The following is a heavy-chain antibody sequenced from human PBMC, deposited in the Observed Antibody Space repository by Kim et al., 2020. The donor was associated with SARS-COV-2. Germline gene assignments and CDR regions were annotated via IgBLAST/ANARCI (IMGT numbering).Heavy chain of an antibody. CDR1: GGSISSSSYY. D-gene: IGHD5-12*01. CDR2: IYYSGST. J-gene: IGHJ4*02. V-gene: IGHV4-39*01. CDR3: ARHVRDGYNYIVATLFDY. Sequence: SETLSLTCTVSGGSISSSSYYWGWIRQPPGKGLEWIGSIYYSGSTYYNPSLKSRVTISVDTSKNQFSLKLSSVTAADTAVYYCARHVRDGYNYIVATLFDYWGQGTLVTVSS.